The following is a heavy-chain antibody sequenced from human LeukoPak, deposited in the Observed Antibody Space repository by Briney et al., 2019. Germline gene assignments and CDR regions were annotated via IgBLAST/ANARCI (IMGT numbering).Heavy chain of an antibody. J-gene: IGHJ4*02. D-gene: IGHD4-23*01. Sequence: ASVKVSCKASGYTFTSYGISWVRQAPGQGLEWMGWISAYNGNTNYAQKLQGRVTMTTDTSTSTAYMELRSLRSDDTAVCYCARSMWDLVTFDYWGQGTLVTVSS. CDR3: ARSMWDLVTFDY. V-gene: IGHV1-18*01. CDR2: ISAYNGNT. CDR1: GYTFTSYG.